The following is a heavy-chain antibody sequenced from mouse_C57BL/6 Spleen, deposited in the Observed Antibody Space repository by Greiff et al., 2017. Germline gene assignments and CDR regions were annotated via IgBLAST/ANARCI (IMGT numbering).Heavy chain of an antibody. D-gene: IGHD1-1*01. CDR1: GYAFRRSC. CDR3: AIYGFDV. Sequence: VQLPASGPELLKPGASVKISCKASGYAFRRSCMNWVKQRPGQGLAWIGRFYPGDGDTNYNGKFKGKATRTADKSTSTAYMQLSSLTSEDSEVYCCAIYGFDVGGTGTTVTVSS. CDR2: FYPGDGDT. J-gene: IGHJ1*03. V-gene: IGHV1-82*01.